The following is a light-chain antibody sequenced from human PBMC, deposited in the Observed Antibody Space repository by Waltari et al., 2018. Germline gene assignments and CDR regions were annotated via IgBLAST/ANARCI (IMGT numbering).Light chain of an antibody. Sequence: QSALTQPASVSGSPGQSITISCTGTSSDVGRYNYVSWYQQHPGKAPKLMIYEVSHRPSGVYNRVSGSKSGNTASLTISGLQAEDEADYYCSSFTGSDTHVFGTGTKVTVL. J-gene: IGLJ1*01. CDR3: SSFTGSDTHV. CDR1: SSDVGRYNY. V-gene: IGLV2-14*01. CDR2: EVS.